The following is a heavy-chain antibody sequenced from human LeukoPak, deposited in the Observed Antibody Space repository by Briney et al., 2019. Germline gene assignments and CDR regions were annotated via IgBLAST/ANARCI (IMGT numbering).Heavy chain of an antibody. J-gene: IGHJ4*02. D-gene: IGHD4-23*01. Sequence: ASVKVSCKASGYTFTGYYMHWVRQAPGQGLEWMGWISAYNGNTNYAQKLQGRVTMTTDTSTSTAYMELRSLRSDDTAVYYCARADYGGNYDYWGQGTLVTVSS. CDR3: ARADYGGNYDY. CDR1: GYTFTGYY. CDR2: ISAYNGNT. V-gene: IGHV1-18*04.